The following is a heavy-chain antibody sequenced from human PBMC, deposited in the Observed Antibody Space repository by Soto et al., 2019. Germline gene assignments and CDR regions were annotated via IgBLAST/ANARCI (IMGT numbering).Heavy chain of an antibody. Sequence: PGKGLEWVAVIWYDGSNKYYADSVKGRFTISRDNSKNTLYLQMNSLRAEDTAVYYCAFFFQAEDGIRDVRSVSAFLLNRSSDL. CDR2: IWYDGSNK. CDR3: AFFFQAEDGIRDVRSVSAFLLNRSSDL. J-gene: IGHJ2*01. D-gene: IGHD3-10*02. V-gene: IGHV3-33*01.